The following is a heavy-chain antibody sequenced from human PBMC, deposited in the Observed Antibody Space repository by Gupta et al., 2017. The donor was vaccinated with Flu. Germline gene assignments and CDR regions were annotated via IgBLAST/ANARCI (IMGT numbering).Heavy chain of an antibody. D-gene: IGHD6-19*01. V-gene: IGHV3-53*01. CDR1: GFSFSTNY. J-gene: IGHJ4*02. CDR3: ARDEGWEPAFFY. CDR2: IYGGDTT. Sequence: EGQLVESGGGLIQPGGSLRLSCSGYGFSFSTNYMSWVRQAPGKGLEWVPSIYGGDTTKYIDSVRGRFTISRDISKNTLYLEMNSLRAEDTAVYYCARDEGWEPAFFYWGQGTLVTVSS.